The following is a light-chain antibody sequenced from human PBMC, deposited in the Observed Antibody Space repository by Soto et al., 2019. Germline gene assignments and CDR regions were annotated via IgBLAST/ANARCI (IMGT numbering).Light chain of an antibody. CDR3: SSFAGGNIYV. CDR2: DVT. J-gene: IGLJ1*01. V-gene: IGLV2-8*01. Sequence: QSVLTQPASVSGSPGQSITISCTGTSSDVGSHNFVSWYQQRPGKAPKLMIYDVTKRPSGVPDRFSGSKSGYTASLTVSGLQAEDEADYYCSSFAGGNIYVFGTGTKVTVL. CDR1: SSDVGSHNF.